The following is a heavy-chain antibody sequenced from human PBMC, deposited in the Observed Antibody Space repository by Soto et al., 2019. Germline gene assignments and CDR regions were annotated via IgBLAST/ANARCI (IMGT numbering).Heavy chain of an antibody. Sequence: TLSITCAVSGGSISSGNSYSWSWIRQPPGKGLEWIGSISHTGSTSYTPSLKGRVTMSVDKSKNQFSLKLSSVTAADMAVYYCARAVAPYLGTWFDPWGQGTLVTVSS. CDR1: GGSISSGNSYS. V-gene: IGHV4-30-2*01. CDR2: ISHTGST. CDR3: ARAVAPYLGTWFDP. D-gene: IGHD3-16*01. J-gene: IGHJ5*02.